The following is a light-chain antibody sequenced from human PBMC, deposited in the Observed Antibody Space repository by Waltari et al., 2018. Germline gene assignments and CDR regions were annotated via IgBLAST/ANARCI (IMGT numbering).Light chain of an antibody. CDR3: SSFAGTNNFVV. V-gene: IGLV2-8*01. CDR2: EVS. J-gene: IGLJ2*01. CDR1: SSDVGGYNY. Sequence: QSALTQPPSASGSPGQSVTISCTGTSSDVGGYNYVSWYQQHPGKAPKLMIYEVSQRPAGVPDRFSGSKAGDPASLTVSGLQDEDAADYYCSSFAGTNNFVVFGGGTKLTV.